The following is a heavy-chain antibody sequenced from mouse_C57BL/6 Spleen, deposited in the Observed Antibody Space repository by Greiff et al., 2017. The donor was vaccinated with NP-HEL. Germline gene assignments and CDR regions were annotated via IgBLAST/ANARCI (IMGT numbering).Heavy chain of an antibody. J-gene: IGHJ2*01. CDR2: ISGGGGNT. V-gene: IGHV5-9*01. CDR1: GFTFSSYT. Sequence: DVMLVESGGGLVKPGGSLKLSCAASGFTFSSYTMSWVRQTPEKRLEWVATISGGGGNTYYPDSVKGRFTISRDNAKNTLYLQMSSLRSEDTALYYCARTPLDGYYDYWGQGTTLTVSS. CDR3: ARTPLDGYYDY. D-gene: IGHD2-3*01.